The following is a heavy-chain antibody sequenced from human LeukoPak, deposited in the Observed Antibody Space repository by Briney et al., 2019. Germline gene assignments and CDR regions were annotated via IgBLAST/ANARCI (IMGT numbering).Heavy chain of an antibody. CDR2: IYYSGST. CDR3: ARLQDYYDSSGYYFDY. J-gene: IGHJ4*02. Sequence: SETLSLTCTVSGGSISSYYWSWIRQPPGKGLEWIGYIYYSGSTNYNPSLKSRVTISVDTSKNQFSLKLSSVTAADTAVYYCARLQDYYDSSGYYFDYWGQGTLVTVSS. V-gene: IGHV4-59*12. D-gene: IGHD3-22*01. CDR1: GGSISSYY.